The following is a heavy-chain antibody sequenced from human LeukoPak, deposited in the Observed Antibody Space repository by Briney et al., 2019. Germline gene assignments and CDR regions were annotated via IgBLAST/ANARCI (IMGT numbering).Heavy chain of an antibody. Sequence: GGSLRLSCAASGFTFSNHGMSWVRQAPGRGLEWVSAISGGGESTYYADSVKGRLTISRDSSKNTLYLQMNSLRVEDTAIYYCARCSAASCYNPYNYWGQGTLVTVSS. CDR3: ARCSAASCYNPYNY. CDR2: ISGGGEST. J-gene: IGHJ4*02. V-gene: IGHV3-23*01. D-gene: IGHD2-15*01. CDR1: GFTFSNHG.